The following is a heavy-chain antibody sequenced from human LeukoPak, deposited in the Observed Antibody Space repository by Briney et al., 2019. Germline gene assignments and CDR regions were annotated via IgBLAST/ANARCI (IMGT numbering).Heavy chain of an antibody. D-gene: IGHD1-26*01. CDR3: ARDGARQGYYGMDV. J-gene: IGHJ6*02. CDR1: GFTFSSYS. CDR2: ISSSSSYI. Sequence: GGSLRLSCAASGFTFSSYSMNWVRQAPGKGLEWVSSISSSSSYIYYADSVKGRFTISRDNAKNSLFLQMNNLRAEDTAVYYCARDGARQGYYGMDVWGQGTTVTVSS. V-gene: IGHV3-21*01.